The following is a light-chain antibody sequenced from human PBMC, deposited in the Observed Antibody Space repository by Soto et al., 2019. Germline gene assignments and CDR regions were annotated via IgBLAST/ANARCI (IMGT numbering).Light chain of an antibody. CDR2: GAS. Sequence: IVLTQSPATLSVSPGERATLSCRASQSVSSSFLAWYQQKPGQAPRLLIYGASSRATGIPDRFSGTGSETDFTLTINRLEPEDFAVYYCQQYENSPITFGQGTRLEIK. CDR3: QQYENSPIT. CDR1: QSVSSSF. V-gene: IGKV3-20*01. J-gene: IGKJ5*01.